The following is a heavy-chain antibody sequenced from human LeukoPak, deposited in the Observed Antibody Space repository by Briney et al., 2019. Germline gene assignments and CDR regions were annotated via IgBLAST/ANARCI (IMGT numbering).Heavy chain of an antibody. J-gene: IGHJ3*02. D-gene: IGHD1-26*01. V-gene: IGHV3-23*01. CDR3: AKGKELLGAFDI. CDR1: GFTFSRYA. Sequence: GGSLRLSCAASGFTFSRYAMSWVRKAPGKGLEWVSAISGTGGSTYYADSVKGRFTISRDNSKNKLYLQMNSLRAEDTAVYYCAKGKELLGAFDIWGQGTMVTVSS. CDR2: ISGTGGST.